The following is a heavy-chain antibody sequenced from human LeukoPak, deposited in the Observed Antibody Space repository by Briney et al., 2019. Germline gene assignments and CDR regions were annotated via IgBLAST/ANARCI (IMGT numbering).Heavy chain of an antibody. D-gene: IGHD3-9*01. CDR3: VKDLYYDILTGYSRGAFDI. Sequence: GGSLRLSCSASGFTFSSYAMHWVRQAPGKGLEYVSAISSNGGSTYYADSVKGRFTISRDNSKNKLYLQMSSLRAEDTAVYYCVKDLYYDILTGYSRGAFDIWGQGTMVTVSS. J-gene: IGHJ3*02. V-gene: IGHV3-64D*06. CDR2: ISSNGGST. CDR1: GFTFSSYA.